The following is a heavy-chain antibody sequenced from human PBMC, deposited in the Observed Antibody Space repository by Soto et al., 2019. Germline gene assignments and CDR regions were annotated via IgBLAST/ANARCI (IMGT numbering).Heavy chain of an antibody. Sequence: GGSLRLSCAASGFTFSSYAMHWVRQAPGKGLEYVSAISSNGGSTYYANSVKGRFTISRDNSKNTLYLQMGSLRAEDMAVYYCARANYYMDVWGKGTTVTVSS. V-gene: IGHV3-64*01. CDR2: ISSNGGST. J-gene: IGHJ6*03. CDR1: GFTFSSYA. CDR3: ARANYYMDV.